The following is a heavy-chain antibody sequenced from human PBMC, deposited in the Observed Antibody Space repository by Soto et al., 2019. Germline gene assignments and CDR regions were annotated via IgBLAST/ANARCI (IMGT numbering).Heavy chain of an antibody. CDR1: GFTFTGYY. D-gene: IGHD3-3*01. CDR2: INPNSGGT. Sequence: ASVKVSCKASGFTFTGYYMHWVRQAPGQGLEWMGWINPNSGGTNYAQKFQGRVTMTRDTSISTAYMELSRLRSDDTAVYYCARDNYDFWSGYRQNYGMDVWGQGTTVTVSS. CDR3: ARDNYDFWSGYRQNYGMDV. V-gene: IGHV1-2*02. J-gene: IGHJ6*02.